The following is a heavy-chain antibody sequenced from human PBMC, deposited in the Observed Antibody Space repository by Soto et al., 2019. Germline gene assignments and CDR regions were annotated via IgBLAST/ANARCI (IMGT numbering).Heavy chain of an antibody. CDR2: IWSDEGPK. D-gene: IGHD3-10*01. J-gene: IGHJ6*02. CDR1: GFIFSGYG. CDR3: VRDPWVVLRGADLGYGLDV. Sequence: QVKLVESGGGVVRPGKSLRLSCVASGFIFSGYGMHWVRQGPGKGLEWVAVIWSDEGPKYYSDSVKGRFTISRDNSKNTLFLQMARLRVEDTAVYYCVRDPWVVLRGADLGYGLDVWGQGTSVTVSS. V-gene: IGHV3-33*01.